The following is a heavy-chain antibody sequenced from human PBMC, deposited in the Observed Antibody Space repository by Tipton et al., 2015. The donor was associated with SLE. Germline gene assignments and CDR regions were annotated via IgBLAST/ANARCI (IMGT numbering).Heavy chain of an antibody. Sequence: TLSLTCTVSGGSISSYYWSWIRQPPGKGLEWIGNLYYSGSTHYSPSLKSRVTISLDTSKNQFSLRLSSVTAADTAVYYCARGPFWSGSWDYWGQGTLVTVSS. CDR1: GGSISSYY. V-gene: IGHV4-59*12. D-gene: IGHD3-3*01. CDR2: LYYSGST. CDR3: ARGPFWSGSWDY. J-gene: IGHJ4*02.